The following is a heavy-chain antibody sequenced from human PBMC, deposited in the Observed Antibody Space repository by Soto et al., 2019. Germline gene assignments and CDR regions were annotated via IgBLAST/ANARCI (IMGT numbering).Heavy chain of an antibody. CDR2: ISSSGSTI. J-gene: IGHJ2*01. Sequence: GGSLRLSCAASGFTFSDYYMSWIRQAPGKGLEWVSSISSSGSTIYYADSVKGRFTISRDNAKNSLYLQMNSLRAEDTAVYYCARVRMAKDFWSGYYIPYWYFDLWGRGTLVTAPQ. CDR3: ARVRMAKDFWSGYYIPYWYFDL. D-gene: IGHD3-3*01. V-gene: IGHV3-11*01. CDR1: GFTFSDYY.